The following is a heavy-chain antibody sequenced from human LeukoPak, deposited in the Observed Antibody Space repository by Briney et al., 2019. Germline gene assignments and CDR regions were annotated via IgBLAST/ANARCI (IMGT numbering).Heavy chain of an antibody. CDR1: GFTFSNNA. CDR3: ARDGITAGGLGP. CDR2: IYSGGSI. V-gene: IGHV3-66*01. J-gene: IGHJ5*02. D-gene: IGHD6-13*01. Sequence: GGSLTLSCAASGFTFSNNAMSWVRQAPGKGLEWVSVIYSGGSIYYADSVKGRFTISRDNSKNTLYLQMNSLRAEDTAVYYCARDGITAGGLGPWGQGTLVTVSS.